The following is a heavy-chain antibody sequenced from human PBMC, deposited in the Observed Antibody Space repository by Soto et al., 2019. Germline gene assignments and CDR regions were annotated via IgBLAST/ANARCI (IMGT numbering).Heavy chain of an antibody. V-gene: IGHV1-8*01. Sequence: SVKVSFKASGYTFTSYDINWVRQATGQGLEWMGWMNPNSGNTGYAQKFQGRVTMTRNTSISTAYMELSSLRSEDTAVYYCASGVGSSFIGYFDLWGRGTLVTVSS. CDR3: ASGVGSSFIGYFDL. J-gene: IGHJ2*01. CDR1: GYTFTSYD. D-gene: IGHD6-6*01. CDR2: MNPNSGNT.